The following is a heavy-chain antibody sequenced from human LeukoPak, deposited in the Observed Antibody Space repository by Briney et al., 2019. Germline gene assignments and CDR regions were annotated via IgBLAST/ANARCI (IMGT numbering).Heavy chain of an antibody. J-gene: IGHJ5*02. CDR3: ARGLRTTMVRGIIITGRNWFDP. V-gene: IGHV4-34*01. D-gene: IGHD3-10*01. CDR1: GGSFSGYY. CDR2: INHSGST. Sequence: PSETLSLTCAVYGGSFSGYYWSWIRQPPGKGLEWIGEINHSGSTNYNPSLKSRVTLSVDTSKNQFSLKLSSLTAADTAVYYCARGLRTTMVRGIIITGRNWFDPWGQGTLVTVSS.